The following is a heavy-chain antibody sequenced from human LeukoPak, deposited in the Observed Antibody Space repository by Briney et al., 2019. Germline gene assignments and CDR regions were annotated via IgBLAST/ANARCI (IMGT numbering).Heavy chain of an antibody. CDR1: GYRFTSYW. V-gene: IGHV5-51*01. J-gene: IGHJ4*02. D-gene: IGHD3-22*01. CDR3: AGQYGYYYDSSGPYYFDY. Sequence: GESLKISCEASGYRFTSYWIGWVRQMPGKGLEWMGIIYPGDSDTRYSPSFQGQVTISADKSISTAYLQWSSLKASDTAMYYCAGQYGYYYDSSGPYYFDYWGQGTLVTVSS. CDR2: IYPGDSDT.